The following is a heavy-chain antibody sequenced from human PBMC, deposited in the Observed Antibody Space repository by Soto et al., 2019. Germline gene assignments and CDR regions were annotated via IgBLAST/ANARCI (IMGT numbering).Heavy chain of an antibody. CDR1: GSMRNYS. V-gene: IGHV4-59*01. CDR3: ATGEGSSRNLAPFLLAI. CDR2: IQYSGTT. J-gene: IGHJ1*01. Sequence: GSMRNYSWTWIRQPPGKGLEWIAYIQYSGTTSFIPSYVHSPRSRVTVAEATSKKQFALKLLSVTTADTVVYCCATGEGSSRNLAPFLLAIWGRGPRVT. D-gene: IGHD6-13*01.